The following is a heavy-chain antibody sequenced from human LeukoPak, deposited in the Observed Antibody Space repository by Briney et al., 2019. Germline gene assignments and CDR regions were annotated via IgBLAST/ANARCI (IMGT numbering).Heavy chain of an antibody. CDR2: ISYDGSNK. CDR3: AKDTYYDSSGPSDY. D-gene: IGHD3-22*01. Sequence: PGRSLSLSCAASGFSFSSYGMHWVRQAPGKGLEWVAVISYDGSNKYYADSVKGRFTISRDNSKNTLYLQMNSLRAEDTAVYYCAKDTYYDSSGPSDYWGQGTLVTVSS. V-gene: IGHV3-30*18. J-gene: IGHJ4*02. CDR1: GFSFSSYG.